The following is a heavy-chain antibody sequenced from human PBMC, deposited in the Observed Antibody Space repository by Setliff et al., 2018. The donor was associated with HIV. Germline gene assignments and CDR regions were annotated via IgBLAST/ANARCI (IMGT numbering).Heavy chain of an antibody. D-gene: IGHD1-26*01. Sequence: SETLSLTCAVSGASISSTSYYWGWVRQPPGKGLEWIGSIYYSGSTYYNPSLKSRLTISVDTSRNQYSLKLSSLTAADTAVYYCARHYNVNYYVRKDFDYWGQGILVTVSS. J-gene: IGHJ4*02. CDR3: ARHYNVNYYVRKDFDY. CDR2: IYYSGST. V-gene: IGHV4-39*01. CDR1: GASISSTSYY.